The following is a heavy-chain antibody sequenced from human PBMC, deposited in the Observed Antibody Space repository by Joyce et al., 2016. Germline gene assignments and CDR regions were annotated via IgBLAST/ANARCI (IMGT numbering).Heavy chain of an antibody. CDR2: INAGNGKT. Sequence: QVQLVQSGAEVKKPGASVKVSCKASGYTFASYAMHWVRQAPGQRIEWMGWINAGNGKTKDAQKFQGRVTITRDTSASTAYMELSSLRSEDTAVYYCARDYGSGSYDYWGQGTLVTVSS. D-gene: IGHD3-10*01. J-gene: IGHJ4*02. V-gene: IGHV1-3*01. CDR3: ARDYGSGSYDY. CDR1: GYTFASYA.